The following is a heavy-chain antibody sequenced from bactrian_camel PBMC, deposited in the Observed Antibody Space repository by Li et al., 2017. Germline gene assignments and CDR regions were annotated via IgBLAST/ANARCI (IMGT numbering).Heavy chain of an antibody. CDR2: IYRGDSST. Sequence: HVQLVESGGGSVQAGGSLTLSCTTSTDTSTYMCMSWFRQGPGKEREFVARIYRGDSSTYYADSVKGRFTISQDNAKSTLYLQMDSLKPEDTGMYYCATTLGSHAGLPNTPQGQGTQVTVS. V-gene: IGHV3-3*01. CDR1: TDTSTYMC. J-gene: IGHJ4*01. D-gene: IGHD5*01.